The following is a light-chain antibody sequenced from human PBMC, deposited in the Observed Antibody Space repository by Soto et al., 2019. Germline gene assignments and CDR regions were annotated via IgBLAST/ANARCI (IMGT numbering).Light chain of an antibody. Sequence: EFVLTQSPGTLSLSPVQRATLSCRASQTVRNNYLAWYQQKPGQAPRLLIYDASSRATGIPDRFSGGGSGTDFTLTISRLEPEDFAVYYCQQFTSYPLTFGGGNKVDIK. CDR2: DAS. J-gene: IGKJ4*01. CDR1: QTVRNNY. CDR3: QQFTSYPLT. V-gene: IGKV3-20*01.